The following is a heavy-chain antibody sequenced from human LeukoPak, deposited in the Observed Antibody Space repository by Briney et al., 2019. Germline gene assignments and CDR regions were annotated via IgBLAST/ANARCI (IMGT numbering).Heavy chain of an antibody. CDR3: ARHIGGGIEDMDV. CDR1: GGSIGTYY. D-gene: IGHD3-16*02. CDR2: IYVTGN. Sequence: PSETLSLTCTVSGGSIGTYYWSWARQSPGKGLEWIGYIYVTGNRYNPYLQSRVTISVDTSRNQFFLKMSSVTAADTAVYYCARHIGGGIEDMDVWGKGTKVTVSS. J-gene: IGHJ6*03. V-gene: IGHV4-59*08.